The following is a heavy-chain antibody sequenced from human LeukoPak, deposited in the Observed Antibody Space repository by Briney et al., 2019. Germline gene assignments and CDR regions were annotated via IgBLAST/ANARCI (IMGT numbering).Heavy chain of an antibody. CDR1: GGSISSGDYY. CDR2: IFYSGIT. V-gene: IGHV4-30-4*01. D-gene: IGHD2/OR15-2a*01. CDR3: ARDSVLRLYGMDV. J-gene: IGHJ6*02. Sequence: SETLSLTCTVSGGSISSGDYYWSWIRQPPGTGLEWIGYIFYSGITYYNPSLKSRITISVDTSKNQFSLKLSFVTAADTAVYYCARDSVLRLYGMDVWGQGTTVTVSS.